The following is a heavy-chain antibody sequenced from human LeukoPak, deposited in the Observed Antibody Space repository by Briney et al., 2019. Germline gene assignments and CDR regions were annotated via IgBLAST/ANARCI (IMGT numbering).Heavy chain of an antibody. CDR3: ARGGGGPTVTKWYYYGMDV. CDR2: ISAYNGNT. V-gene: IGHV1-18*01. Sequence: ASVKVSCKASGYTFTSYGISWVRQAPGQGLEWMGWISAYNGNTNYAQKLQGRVTMTTDTSTSTAYMELRSLRSDDTAVYYCARGGGGPTVTKWYYYGMDVWGQGTTVTVSS. J-gene: IGHJ6*02. D-gene: IGHD4-17*01. CDR1: GYTFTSYG.